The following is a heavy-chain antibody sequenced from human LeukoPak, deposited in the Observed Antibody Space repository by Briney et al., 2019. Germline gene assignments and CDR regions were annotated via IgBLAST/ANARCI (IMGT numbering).Heavy chain of an antibody. CDR2: TNAANGNT. CDR1: GYTFSSYA. Sequence: ASVKVSCKASGYTFSSYAIHWMRQAPGQRLEWMGWTNAANGNTQYSQEFQGGVTITRDISASTAYMELGSLRSDDMAVYYCARGLSSSGWLLDYWGQGTLVTVSS. CDR3: ARGLSSSGWLLDY. D-gene: IGHD6-19*01. V-gene: IGHV1-3*02. J-gene: IGHJ4*02.